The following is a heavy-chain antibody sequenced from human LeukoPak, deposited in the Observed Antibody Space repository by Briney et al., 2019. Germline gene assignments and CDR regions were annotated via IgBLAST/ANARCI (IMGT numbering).Heavy chain of an antibody. J-gene: IGHJ2*01. Sequence: GGSLRLSCAASGFTFSSYDMHWVRRATGKGLEWVSAIGTAGDTYYPGSVKGRFTISRENAKNSLYLQMNSLRAGDTAVYYCAREGPQENWYFDLWGRGTLVTVSS. CDR3: AREGPQENWYFDL. V-gene: IGHV3-13*01. D-gene: IGHD2/OR15-2a*01. CDR2: IGTAGDT. CDR1: GFTFSSYD.